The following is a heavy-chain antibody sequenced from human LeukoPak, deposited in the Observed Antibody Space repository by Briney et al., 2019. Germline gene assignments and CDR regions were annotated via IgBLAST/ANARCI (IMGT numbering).Heavy chain of an antibody. CDR2: IYSGDSDT. CDR3: AIFDFLFGEIDNWFDP. V-gene: IGHV5-51*01. CDR1: GYNFTIYW. Sequence: GESLKISCKGSGYNFTIYWIGWVRQMPGKGLEWNGIIYSGDSDTRYSPSFQGQVTISADKSISTAYLQWSSLKASDTAMYYCAIFDFLFGEIDNWFDPWGQGTQVTVSS. D-gene: IGHD3-16*01. J-gene: IGHJ5*02.